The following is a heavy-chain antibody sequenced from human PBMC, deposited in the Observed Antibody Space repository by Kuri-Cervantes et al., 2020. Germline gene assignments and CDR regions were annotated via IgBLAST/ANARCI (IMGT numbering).Heavy chain of an antibody. D-gene: IGHD6-13*01. J-gene: IGHJ4*02. V-gene: IGHV4-30-4*08. CDR3: ARVGSNCTEPNCYFDY. CDR2: IYNSGRT. Sequence: SETLSLTCTVSAGSISSGDYYWSWIRQPPGKGLEWTGYIYNSGRTYYNPSLKSRVTISVDTSKNQFSLKLSSVTAADTAVYYCARVGSNCTEPNCYFDYWGQGTLVTVSS. CDR1: AGSISSGDYY.